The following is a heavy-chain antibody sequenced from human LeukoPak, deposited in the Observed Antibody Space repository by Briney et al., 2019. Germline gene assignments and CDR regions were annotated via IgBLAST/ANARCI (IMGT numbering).Heavy chain of an antibody. CDR2: INPSGGTT. Sequence: ASVKVSCKASGYTFTSYYMHWVRQAPGQGLEWMGIINPSGGTTSYAQKFQGRVTITADKSTSTAYMELSSLRSEDTAVYYCAREISQYYYDSSGYYPLGYWGQGTLVTVSS. J-gene: IGHJ4*02. CDR3: AREISQYYYDSSGYYPLGY. D-gene: IGHD3-22*01. V-gene: IGHV1-46*01. CDR1: GYTFTSYY.